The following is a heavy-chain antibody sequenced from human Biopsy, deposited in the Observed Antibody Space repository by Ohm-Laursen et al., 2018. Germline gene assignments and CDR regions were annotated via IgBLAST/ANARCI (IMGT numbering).Heavy chain of an antibody. D-gene: IGHD1-14*01. CDR2: INAYNGDT. Sequence: SSLKVSCKTSGYTFTSFGFSWVRQAPGQGLEWMGGINAYNGDTDYAQKLQGRVSITTDTSTTTTYMELRSLRSDDTSVYYCARDLTRQPRRGAFNIWGQGTLVTVSS. CDR1: GYTFTSFG. CDR3: ARDLTRQPRRGAFNI. J-gene: IGHJ3*02. V-gene: IGHV1-18*01.